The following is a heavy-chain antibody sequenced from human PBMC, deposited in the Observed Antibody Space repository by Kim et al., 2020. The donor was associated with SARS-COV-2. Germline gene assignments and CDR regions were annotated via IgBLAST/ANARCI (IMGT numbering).Heavy chain of an antibody. V-gene: IGHV1-8*03. CDR1: GYTFTSYD. CDR3: ARADRGIVGATVYYFDY. Sequence: ASVKVSCKASGYTFTSYDINWVRQATGQGLEWMGWMNPNSGNTGYAQKFQGRVTITRNTSISTAYMELSSLRSEDTAMYYCARADRGIVGATVYYFDYWGQGTLVTVSS. CDR2: MNPNSGNT. J-gene: IGHJ4*02. D-gene: IGHD1-26*01.